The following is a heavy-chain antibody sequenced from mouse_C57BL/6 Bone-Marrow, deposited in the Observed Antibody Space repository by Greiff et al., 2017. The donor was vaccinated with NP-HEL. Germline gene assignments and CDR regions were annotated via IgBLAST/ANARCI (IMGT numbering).Heavy chain of an antibody. J-gene: IGHJ4*01. V-gene: IGHV1-42*01. CDR3: GRCYSDPRGAMDY. D-gene: IGHD2-13*01. CDR1: GYSFTGYY. Sequence: EVQLQQSGPELVKPGASVKISCKASGYSFTGYYMNWVKQSPEKSLEWIGEINPSTGGTTSNQKFKAKATLTVDKSTSTAYMQLKGLTSEDSAVYYCGRCYSDPRGAMDYWGQGTSVTVAS. CDR2: INPSTGGT.